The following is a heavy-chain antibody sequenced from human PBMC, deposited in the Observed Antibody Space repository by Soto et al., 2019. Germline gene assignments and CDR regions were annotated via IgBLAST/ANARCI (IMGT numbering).Heavy chain of an antibody. CDR3: ARVSKNGFGGAFDI. J-gene: IGHJ3*02. V-gene: IGHV3-21*01. Sequence: GGSLRLSCAASGFTFSSYSMNWVRQAPGKGLEWVSSISSSSSYIYYADSVKGRFTISRDNAKNSLYLQMNSLRAEDTAVYYCARVSKNGFGGAFDIWGQGTMVTVSS. CDR1: GFTFSSYS. CDR2: ISSSSSYI. D-gene: IGHD3-10*01.